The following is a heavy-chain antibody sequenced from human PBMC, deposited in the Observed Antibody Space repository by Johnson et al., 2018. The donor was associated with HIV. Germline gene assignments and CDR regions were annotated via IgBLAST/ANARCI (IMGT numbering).Heavy chain of an antibody. Sequence: QMLLVESGGGVVQPGRSLRLSCAASGFTFSSYAMHWVRQAPGKGLEWVAVISYDGGNKYYADSVKGRFTISRDNSKNTLYLQMNSLRVEDTAVYYCARDHRQLWLLPAFDIWGQGTMVTVSS. D-gene: IGHD5-18*01. CDR1: GFTFSSYA. CDR2: ISYDGGNK. J-gene: IGHJ3*02. CDR3: ARDHRQLWLLPAFDI. V-gene: IGHV3-30*04.